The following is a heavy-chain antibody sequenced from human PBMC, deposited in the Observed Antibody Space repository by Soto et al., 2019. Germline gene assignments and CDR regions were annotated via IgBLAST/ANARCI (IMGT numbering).Heavy chain of an antibody. D-gene: IGHD6-13*01. J-gene: IGHJ6*02. CDR1: GGSFSGYY. CDR3: ARDIISWGGSSWITYYYYGMDV. Sequence: QVQLQQWGAGLLKPSETLSLTCAVYGGSFSGYYWSWIRQPPGKGLEWIGEINHSGSTNYNPSLKSRVTTSVATSKNQFALKLSSVSAADTSVYYCARDIISWGGSSWITYYYYGMDVWGQGTTVTVSS. CDR2: INHSGST. V-gene: IGHV4-34*01.